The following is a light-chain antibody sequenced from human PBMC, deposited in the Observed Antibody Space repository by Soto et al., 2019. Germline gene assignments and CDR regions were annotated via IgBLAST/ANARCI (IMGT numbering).Light chain of an antibody. J-gene: IGLJ2*01. CDR2: EGR. V-gene: IGLV2-23*03. CDR3: CSYAGSSTFNVV. CDR1: SSDVGSYNL. Sequence: QSALTQPASVSGSPGQSITISCTGTSSDVGSYNLVSLYLQHPGKAPKLMIYEGRKRPSGVSNRFSGSKSGNTAFLTISGLQSEDEADYYCCSYAGSSTFNVVFGGGTKLTVL.